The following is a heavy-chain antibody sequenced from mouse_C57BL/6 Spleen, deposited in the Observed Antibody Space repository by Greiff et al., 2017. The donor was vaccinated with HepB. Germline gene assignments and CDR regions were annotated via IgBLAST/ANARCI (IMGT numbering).Heavy chain of an antibody. CDR3: ARGNYDYPY. CDR2: INPNNGGT. CDR1: GYTFTDYY. V-gene: IGHV1-26*01. D-gene: IGHD2-4*01. Sequence: EVQLQQSGPELVKPGASVKISCKASGYTFTDYYMNWVKQSHGKSLEWIGDINPNNGGTSYNQKFKGKATLTVDKSSSTAYMERRSLTSEDSAVYYCARGNYDYPYWGQGTSVTVSS. J-gene: IGHJ4*01.